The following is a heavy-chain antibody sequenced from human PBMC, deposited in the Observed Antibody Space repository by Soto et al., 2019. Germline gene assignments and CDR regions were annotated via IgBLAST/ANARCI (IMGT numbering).Heavy chain of an antibody. J-gene: IGHJ4*02. CDR3: ARDRSSSWYNGTFYLDS. V-gene: IGHV1-69*06. Sequence: QVQLVQSGAEVRKPGSSVKVSCKASGGTFTTYDISWVRQAPGQGLEWMGGNIPLFDATKYAQKFQGRVTITADKSTGTAYMELSSLRSEDTAMYYCARDRSSSWYNGTFYLDSWGQGTLVTVSS. CDR2: NIPLFDAT. CDR1: GGTFTTYD. D-gene: IGHD6-19*01.